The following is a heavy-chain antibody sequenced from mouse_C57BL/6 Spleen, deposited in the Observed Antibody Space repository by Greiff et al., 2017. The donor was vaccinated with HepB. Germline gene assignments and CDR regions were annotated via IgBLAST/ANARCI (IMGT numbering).Heavy chain of an antibody. J-gene: IGHJ2*01. D-gene: IGHD2-1*01. CDR3: ARLEGNYGRDY. CDR1: GFTFSDYG. Sequence: EVKLVESGGGLVKPGGSLKLSCAASGFTFSDYGMHWVRQAPEKGLEWVAYISSGSSTIYYADTVKGRFTIARDNAKNTLFLQMTSLRSEDTAMYYCARLEGNYGRDYWGQGTTLTVSS. CDR2: ISSGSSTI. V-gene: IGHV5-17*01.